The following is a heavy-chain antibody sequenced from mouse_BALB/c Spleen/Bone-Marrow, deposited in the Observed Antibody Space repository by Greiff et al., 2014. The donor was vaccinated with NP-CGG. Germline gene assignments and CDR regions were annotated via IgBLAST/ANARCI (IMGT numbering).Heavy chain of an antibody. CDR1: GFNIKDTY. Sequence: EVKLMESGAELVKPGASVKLSCTASGFNIKDTYMHWVKQRPEQGLEWIGRIDPANGNTKYDPKFQGKATITADTSSNTAYPQLSSLTSEDTAVYYCAMYYYGSSLFAYWGQGTLVTVSA. CDR2: IDPANGNT. CDR3: AMYYYGSSLFAY. D-gene: IGHD1-1*01. J-gene: IGHJ3*01. V-gene: IGHV14-3*02.